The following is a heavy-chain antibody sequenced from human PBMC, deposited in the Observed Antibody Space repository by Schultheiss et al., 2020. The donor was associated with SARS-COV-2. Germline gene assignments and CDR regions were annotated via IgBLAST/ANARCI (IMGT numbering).Heavy chain of an antibody. V-gene: IGHV4-59*08. CDR1: GGSISSYY. CDR3: ARRVVVVATTMDAFDI. J-gene: IGHJ3*02. CDR2: IYYSGST. D-gene: IGHD2-15*01. Sequence: SETLSLTCTVSGGSISSYYWSWIRQPPGKGLEWIGYIYYSGSTNYNPSLKSRATISADTSKNQFFLKLSSVTAADTAVYYCARRVVVVATTMDAFDIWGQGTVVTVSS.